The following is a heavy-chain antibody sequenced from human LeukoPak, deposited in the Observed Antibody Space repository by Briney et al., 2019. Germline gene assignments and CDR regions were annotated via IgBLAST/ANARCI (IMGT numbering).Heavy chain of an antibody. V-gene: IGHV4-59*01. D-gene: IGHD6-19*01. CDR1: GGSISSYY. CDR2: IYYSGST. CDR3: ARGEAVAGTSAFDI. J-gene: IGHJ3*02. Sequence: PSETLSLTCTVSGGSISSYYWSWIRQPPGKGLEWIGYIYYSGSTNYNPSLKSRVTISVDTSKNQFSLRLSSVTAADTAVYYCARGEAVAGTSAFDIWGQGTMVTVSS.